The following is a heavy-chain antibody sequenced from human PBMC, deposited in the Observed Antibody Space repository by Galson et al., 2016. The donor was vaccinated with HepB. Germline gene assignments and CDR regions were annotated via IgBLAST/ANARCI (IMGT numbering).Heavy chain of an antibody. D-gene: IGHD6-13*01. CDR1: GFTFSNYE. CDR3: ARSIGSSSDY. J-gene: IGHJ4*02. V-gene: IGHV3-48*03. Sequence: SLRLSCAASGFTFSNYEMNWVHQAPGKGLEWVSYISSSGSTIYYADSVKGRFTISRDNAKNSLYLQMNSLRAEDTAIYYCARSIGSSSDYWGQGTLVTVSS. CDR2: ISSSGSTI.